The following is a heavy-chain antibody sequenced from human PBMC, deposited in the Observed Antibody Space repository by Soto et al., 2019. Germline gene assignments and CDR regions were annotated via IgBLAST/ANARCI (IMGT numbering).Heavy chain of an antibody. CDR1: GYRFTSYW. V-gene: IGHV5-51*01. J-gene: IGHJ5*02. CDR2: IFPSDSDT. CDR3: ARKDKSGYFNWFDP. D-gene: IGHD3-22*01. Sequence: PGESLKISCRASGYRFTSYWIAWVRQMPGKGLEWMGIIFPSDSDTRYSPSFQGQVTISADRSTSTVFLQWASLKASDTAVYFCARKDKSGYFNWFDPWGQGTLVTVSS.